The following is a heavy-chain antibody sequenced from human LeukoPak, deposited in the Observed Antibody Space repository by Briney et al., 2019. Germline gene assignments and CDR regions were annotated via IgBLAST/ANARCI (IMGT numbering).Heavy chain of an antibody. CDR1: GFTFDRYS. CDR2: ITRGGSRT. V-gene: IGHV3-43*01. J-gene: IGHJ6*03. D-gene: IGHD3-10*01. CDR3: AKDWAMIREDYYMDV. Sequence: PGGSLRLSCAASGFTFDRYSMYWVRQPPGKGLECVAHITRGGSRTYYADSVKGRFTISRDNSKKSLYLQMNSLRIEDTALYYCAKDWAMIREDYYMDVWGKGTTVTVSS.